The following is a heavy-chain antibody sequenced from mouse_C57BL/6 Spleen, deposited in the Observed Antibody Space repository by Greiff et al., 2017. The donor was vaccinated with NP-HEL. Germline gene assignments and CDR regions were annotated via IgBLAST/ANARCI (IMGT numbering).Heavy chain of an antibody. CDR3: ARDAPYYYGSSYFDY. CDR1: GFTFSSYA. Sequence: EVQLVESGEGLVKPGGSLKLSCAASGFTFSSYAMSWVRQTPEKRLEWVAYISSGGDYIYYADTVKGRFTFSRDNARNTLYLQMSSRKSEDTAMYYCARDAPYYYGSSYFDYWGQGTTLTVSS. V-gene: IGHV5S21*01. D-gene: IGHD1-1*01. CDR2: ISSGGDYI. J-gene: IGHJ2*01.